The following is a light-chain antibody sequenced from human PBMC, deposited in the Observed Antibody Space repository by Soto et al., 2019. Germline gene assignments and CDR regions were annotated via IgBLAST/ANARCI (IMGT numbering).Light chain of an antibody. CDR3: QHYTNWPLT. CDR1: QSVSVY. V-gene: IGKV3-11*01. CDR2: DTS. Sequence: ETVLTQSPATLSLSPGERATLSCRASQSVSVYLAWYQQKPGQAPRLLIYDTSNRAAGVPARFSGSGSGTDFTLTISSLEPEDFAVYYCQHYTNWPLTFGGGTKVEIK. J-gene: IGKJ4*01.